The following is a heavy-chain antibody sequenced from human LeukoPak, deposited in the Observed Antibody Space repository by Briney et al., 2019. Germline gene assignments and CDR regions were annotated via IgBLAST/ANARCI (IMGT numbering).Heavy chain of an antibody. CDR1: GFTFDDYA. V-gene: IGHV3-43D*03. Sequence: GSLRLSCAASGFTFDDYAMHWVRQAPGKGLEWVSLISWDGGSTYYADAVKGRFTISRDNSKNSLYLQMNSLRAEDTALYYCAKGPYCSSTSCYTPYFDYWGQGTLVTVSS. J-gene: IGHJ4*02. CDR2: ISWDGGST. D-gene: IGHD2-2*02. CDR3: AKGPYCSSTSCYTPYFDY.